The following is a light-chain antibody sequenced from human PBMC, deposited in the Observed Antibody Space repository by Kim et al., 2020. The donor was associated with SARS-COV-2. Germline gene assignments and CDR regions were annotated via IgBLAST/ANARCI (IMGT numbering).Light chain of an antibody. CDR1: HSVNSND. Sequence: GTLSLSPGERATLSCRATHSVNSNDLAWYQQRPGQAPMLLIYGTSNRPTAIADRFSGSGSGTDFTLTISRLEPEDFAVYYCQQHGTFGQGTKLEI. CDR3: QQHGT. J-gene: IGKJ2*01. CDR2: GTS. V-gene: IGKV3-20*01.